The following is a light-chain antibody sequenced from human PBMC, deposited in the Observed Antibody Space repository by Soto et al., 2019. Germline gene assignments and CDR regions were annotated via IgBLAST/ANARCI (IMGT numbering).Light chain of an antibody. Sequence: DIVLTQSPATLSLSPGERATLSCRASEDVSSSLAWYQQKPGQSPRLLIYDVSNRATGIPARFSGSGSGADFTPTISSLEPDDFAVYYCQQRCHWHRTFGQGTKVAI. CDR2: DVS. J-gene: IGKJ1*01. CDR1: EDVSSS. V-gene: IGKV3D-11*01. CDR3: QQRCHWHRT.